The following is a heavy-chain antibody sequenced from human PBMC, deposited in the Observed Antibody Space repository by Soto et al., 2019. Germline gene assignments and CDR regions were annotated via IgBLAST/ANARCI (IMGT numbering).Heavy chain of an antibody. Sequence: ASVKVSCKASGYTFTSYGISWVRQAPGQGLERMGWISAYNGNTNYAQKLQGRVTMTTDTSTSTAYMELRSLRSDDTAVYYCARDGRVTVYGDYGNWFDPWGQGTLVTVSS. V-gene: IGHV1-18*01. CDR1: GYTFTSYG. J-gene: IGHJ5*02. D-gene: IGHD4-17*01. CDR3: ARDGRVTVYGDYGNWFDP. CDR2: ISAYNGNT.